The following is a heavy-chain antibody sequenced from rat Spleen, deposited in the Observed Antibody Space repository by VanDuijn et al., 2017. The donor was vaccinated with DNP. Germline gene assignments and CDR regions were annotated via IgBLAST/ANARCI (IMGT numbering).Heavy chain of an antibody. J-gene: IGHJ3*01. CDR3: AAVLPGYNWFAY. D-gene: IGHD1-4*01. CDR1: GFSFSDYY. Sequence: EVQLVESGGGLVQPGRSLKLSCAASGFSFSDYYMAWVRQAPTKGLEWVASISYDSGTTYYRDSVKGRFTISRDNAESSLYLQMNSLRSEDTATYYCAAVLPGYNWFAYWGQGTLVTVSS. CDR2: ISYDSGTT. V-gene: IGHV5-20*01.